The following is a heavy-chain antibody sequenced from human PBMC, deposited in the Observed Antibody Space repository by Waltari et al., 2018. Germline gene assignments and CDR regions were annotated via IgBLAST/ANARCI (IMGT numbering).Heavy chain of an antibody. CDR2: IKQDGSEK. CDR3: ARDAGGYDFWSGYLVSDYYYGMDV. V-gene: IGHV3-7*01. CDR1: GFTFSSYW. J-gene: IGHJ6*02. D-gene: IGHD3-3*01. Sequence: EVQLVESGGGLVQPGGSLRLSCAASGFTFSSYWMSWVRQAPGKGLEWVANIKQDGSEKYYVDSVKGRFTISRDNAKNSLYLQMNSLRAEDTAVYYCARDAGGYDFWSGYLVSDYYYGMDVWGQGTTVTVSS.